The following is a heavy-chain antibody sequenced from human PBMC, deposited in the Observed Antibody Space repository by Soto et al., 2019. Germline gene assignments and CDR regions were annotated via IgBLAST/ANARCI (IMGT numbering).Heavy chain of an antibody. CDR2: ISSSGSTI. J-gene: IGHJ3*02. V-gene: IGHV3-11*01. Sequence: GVLRLSCAAAGFSFSDYYMSCIPQSPVKVLEWVSYISSSGSTIYYADSVKGRFTISRDNAKNSLYLQMNSLRAEDTAVYYCARRENNWNPSDIWGQGTMVTVSS. CDR1: GFSFSDYY. D-gene: IGHD1-20*01. CDR3: ARRENNWNPSDI.